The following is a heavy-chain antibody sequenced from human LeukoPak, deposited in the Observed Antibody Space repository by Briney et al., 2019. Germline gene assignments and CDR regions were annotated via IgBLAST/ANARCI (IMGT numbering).Heavy chain of an antibody. CDR2: LYYSGST. D-gene: IGHD6-13*01. V-gene: IGHV4-39*01. CDR3: ARTGYSTSWYFPVRY. CDR1: GGSISSSTFY. Sequence: SETLSLTCTVSGGSISSSTFYWGWIRQPPGKGLEWIGSLYYSGSTYYNPSLKSRVTISVDTSKNQFSLKLNSVTAADTAVYYCARTGYSTSWYFPVRYWGQGTLVTVST. J-gene: IGHJ4*02.